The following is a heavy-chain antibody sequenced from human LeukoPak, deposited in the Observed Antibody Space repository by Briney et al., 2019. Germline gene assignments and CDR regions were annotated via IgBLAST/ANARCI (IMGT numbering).Heavy chain of an antibody. CDR3: ARQYYHDSSGYYDY. V-gene: IGHV1-18*01. D-gene: IGHD3-22*01. Sequence: ASVKVSCKASGYTFTSYGISWVRQAPGQGLEWMGWISAYNGNTNYAQKLQGRVTMTTDTSTSTAYMELRSLRSDDTAVYYCARQYYHDSSGYYDYWGQGTLVTVSS. CDR1: GYTFTSYG. CDR2: ISAYNGNT. J-gene: IGHJ4*02.